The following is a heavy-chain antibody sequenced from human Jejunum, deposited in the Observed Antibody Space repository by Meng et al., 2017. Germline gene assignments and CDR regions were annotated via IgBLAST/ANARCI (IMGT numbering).Heavy chain of an antibody. J-gene: IGHJ4*02. V-gene: IGHV3-21*01. CDR1: GFTFGSYA. D-gene: IGHD2-8*02. CDR3: VRDMDSLVSHRVDY. CDR2: ISRSGLYI. Sequence: GGSLRLSCAASGFTFGSYALAWVRQAPGKGLEWVASISRSGLYIYYADSLEGRFTVSRDNAKKSLYLQVDSLRAEDTALYYCVRDMDSLVSHRVDYWGQGTLVTVSS.